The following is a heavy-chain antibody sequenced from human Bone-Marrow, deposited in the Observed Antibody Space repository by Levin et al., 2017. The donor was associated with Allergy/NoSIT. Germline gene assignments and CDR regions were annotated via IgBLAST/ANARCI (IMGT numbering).Heavy chain of an antibody. CDR3: VRDNRKPQAGTGWVDP. V-gene: IGHV1-46*01. Sequence: GASVKVSCKASGYPFTNYYMHWLRQAPGQGPQWMGLINPSGGSTTYAQNFQGRVTMTRDTSTGTVYMELISLTYEDTAIYYCVRDNRKPQAGTGWVDPWGQGTLVSVTS. J-gene: IGHJ5*02. CDR2: INPSGGST. CDR1: GYPFTNYY. D-gene: IGHD6-13*01.